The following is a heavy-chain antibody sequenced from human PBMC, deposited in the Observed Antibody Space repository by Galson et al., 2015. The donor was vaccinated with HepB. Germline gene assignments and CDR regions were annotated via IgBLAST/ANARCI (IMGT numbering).Heavy chain of an antibody. CDR3: ARLRYSSSWPYGEWYYFDY. D-gene: IGHD6-13*01. V-gene: IGHV4-30-2*01. J-gene: IGHJ4*02. CDR2: IYHSGST. Sequence: TLSLTCAVSGGSISSGGYSWSWIRQPPGKGLEWIGYIYHSGSTYYNPSLKSRVTISVDRSKNQFSLKLSSVTAADTAVYYCARLRYSSSWPYGEWYYFDYWGQGTLVTVSS. CDR1: GGSISSGGYS.